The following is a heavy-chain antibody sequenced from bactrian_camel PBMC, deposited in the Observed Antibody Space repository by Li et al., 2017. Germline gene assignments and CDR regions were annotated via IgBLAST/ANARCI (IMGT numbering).Heavy chain of an antibody. Sequence: VQLVESGGGLVQPGGSLRLSCVASGFTFSTMTMSWLRQGPGKEVEWVSSINSGSDKTYYADSVKGRFTISRDNARNTVYLQMNSLKSEDTALYYCATDVGGSWYGGGPSHFGIWGQGTQVTVS. D-gene: IGHD7*01. CDR2: INSGSDKT. J-gene: IGHJ6*01. V-gene: IGHV3S40*01. CDR1: GFTFSTMT. CDR3: ATDVGGSWYGGGPSHFGI.